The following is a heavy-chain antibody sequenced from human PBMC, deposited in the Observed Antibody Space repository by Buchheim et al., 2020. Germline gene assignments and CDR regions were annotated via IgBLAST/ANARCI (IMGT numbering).Heavy chain of an antibody. D-gene: IGHD3-16*02. CDR2: IYPSGST. J-gene: IGHJ4*02. V-gene: IGHV4-59*01. Sequence: QVQLQESGPGLVKPSETLSLTCTVSDGSISSFYWSWIRQPPGKGLEWIGHIYPSGSTNYNPSLKGRVTISVDTSKNQFSLKLSSVTAADTAVYYCAAADTYYDHVWRSYRHVGFFDYWGQGAL. CDR3: AAADTYYDHVWRSYRHVGFFDY. CDR1: DGSISSFY.